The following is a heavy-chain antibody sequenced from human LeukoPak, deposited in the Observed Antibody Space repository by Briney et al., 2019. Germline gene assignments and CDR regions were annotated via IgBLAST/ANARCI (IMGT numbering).Heavy chain of an antibody. D-gene: IGHD5/OR15-5a*01. Sequence: GRSLRLSCAASGFTFSRYGMHWVRQAAGKGLEWVAVIWFDGSNKYYADSVKGRFTISKDNSKNTLYLQMNSLRAEDTAVYYCARDRGVSYFDYWGQGTLVTVSS. J-gene: IGHJ4*02. CDR1: GFTFSRYG. CDR3: ARDRGVSYFDY. V-gene: IGHV3-33*01. CDR2: IWFDGSNK.